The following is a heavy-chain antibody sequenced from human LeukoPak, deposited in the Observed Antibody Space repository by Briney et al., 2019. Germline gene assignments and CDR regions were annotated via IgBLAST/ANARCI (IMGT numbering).Heavy chain of an antibody. D-gene: IGHD5-18*01. CDR2: ISAGSGTI. J-gene: IGHJ4*02. CDR1: GFTFSSYA. Sequence: GGSLRLSCAASGFTFSSYAMSWVRQSPGKGPEWVSXISAGSGTIYYADSVKGRFTISRDNSKNTLSLQVNSLRADDTAIYFCVKESGYTYGPVDFWGQGTLVTVSS. V-gene: IGHV3-23*01. CDR3: VKESGYTYGPVDF.